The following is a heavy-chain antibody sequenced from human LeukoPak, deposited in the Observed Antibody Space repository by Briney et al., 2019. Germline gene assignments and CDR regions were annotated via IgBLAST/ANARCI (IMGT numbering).Heavy chain of an antibody. CDR2: IKQDGSEK. CDR3: ARAGYSSSWYFDY. D-gene: IGHD6-13*01. J-gene: IGHJ4*02. CDR1: GFTFSSRDW. V-gene: IGHV3-7*01. Sequence: RGSLRLSCVASGFTFSSRDWMTWVRQAPGKGLEWVANIKQDGSEKYYVDSVKGRFTISRDNAKNSLYLQMNSLRAEDTAVYYCARAGYSSSWYFDYWGQGTLVTVSS.